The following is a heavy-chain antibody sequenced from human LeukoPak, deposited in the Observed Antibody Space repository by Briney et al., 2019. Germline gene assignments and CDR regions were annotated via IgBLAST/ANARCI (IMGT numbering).Heavy chain of an antibody. CDR1: GGTFSSYA. CDR3: ARDSYCGGDCYPRYNWFDP. D-gene: IGHD2-21*02. V-gene: IGHV1-69*13. Sequence: SVKVSCKASGGTFSSYAISWVRQAPGQGLEWMGGIIPIFGTANYAQKFQGRVTITADESASTAYMELSSLRSEDTAVYYCARDSYCGGDCYPRYNWFDPWGQGTLVTVSS. CDR2: IIPIFGTA. J-gene: IGHJ5*02.